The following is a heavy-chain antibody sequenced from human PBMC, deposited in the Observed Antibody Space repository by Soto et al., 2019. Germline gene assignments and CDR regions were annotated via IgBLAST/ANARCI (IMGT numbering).Heavy chain of an antibody. CDR2: VNPSSGGT. Sequence: GASVKVSCKASGFTDYYIHWVRQAPGQGLEWMGWVNPSSGGTNYAQKFQGRVAMTRDTFISTAYMELSRLQSDDTAVYYCAREGSADYGSYGVDVWGQGTTVTSP. J-gene: IGHJ6*02. D-gene: IGHD4-17*01. CDR3: AREGSADYGSYGVDV. CDR1: GFTDYY. V-gene: IGHV1-2*02.